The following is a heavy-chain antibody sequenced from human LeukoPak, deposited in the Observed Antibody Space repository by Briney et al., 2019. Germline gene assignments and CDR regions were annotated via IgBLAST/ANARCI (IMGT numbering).Heavy chain of an antibody. J-gene: IGHJ4*02. CDR3: ARSGVAVAGFDY. D-gene: IGHD6-19*01. V-gene: IGHV3-30-3*01. CDR2: ISYDGSNK. CDR1: GFTFITYH. Sequence: PGGSLRLSCAASGFTFITYHMHWVRQTPGKGLEWVALISYDGSNKYYADSVKGRFTISRDNSKNTVYLQMNSLRPEDTAVYYCARSGVAVAGFDYWGQGTLVTVSS.